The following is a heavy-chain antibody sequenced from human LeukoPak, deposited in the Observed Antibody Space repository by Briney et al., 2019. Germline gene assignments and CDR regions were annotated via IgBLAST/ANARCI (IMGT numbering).Heavy chain of an antibody. V-gene: IGHV3-20*04. CDR1: GFTFDDYG. CDR3: ARGEAADLYYMDV. J-gene: IGHJ6*03. CDR2: INWNGGST. Sequence: PGGSLRLSCAASGFTFDDYGMSWVRQAPGKGLEWVSGINWNGGSTGYADSVKGRFTMSRDNAKNSLYLQMNSLRAEDTALYYCARGEAADLYYMDVWGKGATVTVSS. D-gene: IGHD6-13*01.